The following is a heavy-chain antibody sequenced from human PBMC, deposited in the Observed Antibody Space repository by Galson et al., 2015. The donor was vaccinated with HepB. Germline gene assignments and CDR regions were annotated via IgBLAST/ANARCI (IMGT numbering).Heavy chain of an antibody. D-gene: IGHD3-3*01. CDR3: ARDHVGSGYYYFDY. CDR2: IIGNGDST. J-gene: IGHJ4*02. CDR1: GFTVAVFG. Sequence: SLRLSCAASGFTVAVFGMSCVRQVPGKGLEWVSGIIGNGDSTGYADSVKGRFTITRDNAKSSLYLQMNGLRAEDTALYYCARDHVGSGYYYFDYWGQGTLVIVSS. V-gene: IGHV3-20*04.